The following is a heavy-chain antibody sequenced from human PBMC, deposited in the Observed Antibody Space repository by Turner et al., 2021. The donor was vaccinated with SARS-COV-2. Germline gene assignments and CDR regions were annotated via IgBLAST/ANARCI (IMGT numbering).Heavy chain of an antibody. D-gene: IGHD3-22*01. J-gene: IGHJ4*02. CDR3: AKGYDSSGYYSARGGLFCDY. Sequence: QVQLVESGGGVVQPGRSLRLSCAASGFTFSSYAMHWVRQAPGKGLEWVAVMSYDGNNKYYADSVKGRFTISRDNSKNTLYLQMNSLRAEDTSVYYCAKGYDSSGYYSARGGLFCDYWGQGTLVTVSS. CDR2: MSYDGNNK. V-gene: IGHV3-30-3*01. CDR1: GFTFSSYA.